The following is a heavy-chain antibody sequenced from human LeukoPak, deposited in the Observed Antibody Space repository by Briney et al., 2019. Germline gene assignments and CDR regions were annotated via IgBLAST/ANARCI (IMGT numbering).Heavy chain of an antibody. CDR2: IYYSGST. Sequence: PSQTLSLTCTVSGGSISSGDYYWSWIRQPPGKGLEWIGYIYYSGSTYYNPSLKSRVTISVDTSKNQFSLKLSSVTAADTAVYYCARDARSSNWYFPFDYWGQGALVTVSS. J-gene: IGHJ4*02. CDR1: GGSISSGDYY. CDR3: ARDARSSNWYFPFDY. D-gene: IGHD6-13*01. V-gene: IGHV4-30-4*08.